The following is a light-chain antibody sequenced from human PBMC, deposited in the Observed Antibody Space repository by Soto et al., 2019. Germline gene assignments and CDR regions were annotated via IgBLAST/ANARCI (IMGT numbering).Light chain of an antibody. Sequence: ETVMTQSPATLSVSPGERATLSCRASQSVSSNLAWYQQKPGQAPRLLIYGASTKATGIPARLSGSGSGTEFTLTISSLQSEDFAVYYCQQYHNWPPHTFGQGTKVDIK. CDR2: GAS. CDR3: QQYHNWPPHT. CDR1: QSVSSN. V-gene: IGKV3-15*01. J-gene: IGKJ2*01.